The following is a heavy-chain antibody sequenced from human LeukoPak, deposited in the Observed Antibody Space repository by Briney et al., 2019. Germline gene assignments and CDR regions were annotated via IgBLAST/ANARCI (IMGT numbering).Heavy chain of an antibody. D-gene: IGHD3-10*01. Sequence: SETLSLTCTVSGGSISSGDYYWSRIRQPPGKGLEWIGYIYYSGSTYYNPSLKSRVTISVDTSKNQFSLKLSSVTAADTAVYYCARDRTEGSGSPSYYYYGMDVWGQGTTVTVSS. J-gene: IGHJ6*02. V-gene: IGHV4-30-4*01. CDR3: ARDRTEGSGSPSYYYYGMDV. CDR2: IYYSGST. CDR1: GGSISSGDYY.